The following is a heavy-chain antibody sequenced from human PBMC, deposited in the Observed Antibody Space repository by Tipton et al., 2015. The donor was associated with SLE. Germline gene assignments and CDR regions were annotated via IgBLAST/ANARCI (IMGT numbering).Heavy chain of an antibody. CDR2: IIPIFGTA. CDR1: GGTFSSYA. V-gene: IGHV1-69*05. CDR3: ARADWGYCSSTSCYYYYYGMDV. J-gene: IGHJ6*02. D-gene: IGHD2-2*01. Sequence: QLVQSGAEVKKPGSSVKVSCKASGGTFSSYAISWVRQAPGQGLEWMGGIIPIFGTANYAQKFQGRVTITTDESTSTAYMELSSLRSEDTAVYYCARADWGYCSSTSCYYYYYGMDVWGQGTTVTISS.